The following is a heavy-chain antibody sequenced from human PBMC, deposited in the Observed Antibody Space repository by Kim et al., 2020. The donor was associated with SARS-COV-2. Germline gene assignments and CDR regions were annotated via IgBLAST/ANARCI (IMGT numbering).Heavy chain of an antibody. CDR2: IYSDGSR. Sequence: GGSLRLSCAVSGFTLSSCAMSWVRQAPGKGLEWVSAIYSDGSRHYADSVKGRSTISRDISTNTMFLQMNNVKVGDTAIYYCGKRGTASSWNPTQAWGQGT. V-gene: IGHV3-23*05. CDR3: GKRGTASSWNPTQA. J-gene: IGHJ5*02. CDR1: GFTLSSCA. D-gene: IGHD1-1*01.